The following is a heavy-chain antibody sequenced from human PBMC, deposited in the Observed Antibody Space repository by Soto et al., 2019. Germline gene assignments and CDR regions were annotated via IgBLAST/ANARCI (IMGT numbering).Heavy chain of an antibody. J-gene: IGHJ4*02. CDR3: ARSGYDYWSGPVPSADY. CDR2: INPNSGGT. Sequence: ASVKVSCKASGYTFTGYYMHWVRQAPGQGLEWMGWINPNSGGTNYAQKFQGRVTIAIDTSKKQLSLKLSSVTTADTAVYYCARSGYDYWSGPVPSADYWGQGTLVTVSS. V-gene: IGHV1-2*02. D-gene: IGHD3-3*01. CDR1: GYTFTGYY.